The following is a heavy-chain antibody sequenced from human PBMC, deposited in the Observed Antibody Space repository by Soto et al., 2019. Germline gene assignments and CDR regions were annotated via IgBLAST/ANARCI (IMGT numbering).Heavy chain of an antibody. CDR2: IYTSGST. D-gene: IGHD3-10*01. CDR1: GASISSYY. CDR3: GSNGYGGFGELFAFDF. J-gene: IGHJ3*01. V-gene: IGHV4-4*07. Sequence: SETLSLTCTVSGASISSYYWSWIRQPAGKGLERIGRIYTSGSTNNNPTLKSRVTMSVDTSKNQFSLKLSSVTAADTAVYYCGSNGYGGFGELFAFDFWGQGTMVTVSS.